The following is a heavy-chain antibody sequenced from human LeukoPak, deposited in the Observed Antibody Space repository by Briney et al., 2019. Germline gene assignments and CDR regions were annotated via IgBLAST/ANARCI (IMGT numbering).Heavy chain of an antibody. J-gene: IGHJ6*03. CDR3: AKCILTGYYKGYMDV. CDR2: INWNGGST. CDR1: GFTFDDYG. V-gene: IGHV3-20*04. D-gene: IGHD3-9*01. Sequence: PGGSLRLSCAASGFTFDDYGMSWVRQAPGKGLEWVSGINWNGGSTGYADSVNGRFTISRDNAKNSLYLQMNSLRAEDTAVYYCAKCILTGYYKGYMDVWGKGTTVTISS.